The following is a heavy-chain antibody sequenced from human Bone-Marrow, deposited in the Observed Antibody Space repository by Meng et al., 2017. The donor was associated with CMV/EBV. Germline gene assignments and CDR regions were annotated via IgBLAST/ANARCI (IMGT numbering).Heavy chain of an antibody. V-gene: IGHV3-30*02. Sequence: GGSLRLSCAASGFTFSGYGIHWVRQAPGKGLEWVAFIRYDGSNKYYADSVKGRFTISRDNSKNTLYLQMNSLRAEDTAVYYCAKSGQLKAGDYFDYWGQGTLVTVSS. D-gene: IGHD5-18*01. CDR3: AKSGQLKAGDYFDY. J-gene: IGHJ4*02. CDR1: GFTFSGYG. CDR2: IRYDGSNK.